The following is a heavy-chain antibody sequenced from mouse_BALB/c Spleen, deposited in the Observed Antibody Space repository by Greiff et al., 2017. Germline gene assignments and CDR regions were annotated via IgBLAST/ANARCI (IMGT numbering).Heavy chain of an antibody. J-gene: IGHJ2*01. CDR2: ISYDGSN. D-gene: IGHD1-1*01. Sequence: EVKLVESGPGLVKPSQSLSLTCSVTGYSITSGYYWNWIRQFPGNKLEWMGYISYDGSNNYNPSLKNRISITRDTSKNQFFLKLNSVTTEDTATYYCATTVGDYWGQGTTLTVSS. V-gene: IGHV3-6*02. CDR1: GYSITSGYY. CDR3: ATTVGDY.